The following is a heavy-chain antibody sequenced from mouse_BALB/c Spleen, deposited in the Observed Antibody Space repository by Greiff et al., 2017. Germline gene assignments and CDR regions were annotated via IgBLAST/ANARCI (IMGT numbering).Heavy chain of an antibody. CDR3: TRGNLLYYAMDY. CDR2: INPSNGGT. CDR1: GYTFTSYY. J-gene: IGHJ4*01. D-gene: IGHD2-1*01. Sequence: QVQLQQSGAELVKPGASVKLSCKASGYTFTSYYMYWVKQRPGQGLEWIGEINPSNGGTNFNEKFKSKATLTVDKSSSTAYMQLSSLTSEDSAVYYCTRGNLLYYAMDYWGQGTSVTVSS. V-gene: IGHV1S81*02.